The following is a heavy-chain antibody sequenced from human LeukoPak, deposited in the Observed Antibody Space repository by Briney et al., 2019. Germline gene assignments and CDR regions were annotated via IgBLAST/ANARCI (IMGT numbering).Heavy chain of an antibody. Sequence: GASVKVSCKASGYTFTGYYMHWVRQAPGQGLEWMGWINPNSGGTNYAQKFQGRVTMTRDTSISTAYMELSRLRSDDTAVYYCARDIKGSGWPTRYYYYGMDVWGQGTTVTVSS. CDR3: ARDIKGSGWPTRYYYYGMDV. CDR1: GYTFTGYY. D-gene: IGHD6-19*01. CDR2: INPNSGGT. V-gene: IGHV1-2*02. J-gene: IGHJ6*02.